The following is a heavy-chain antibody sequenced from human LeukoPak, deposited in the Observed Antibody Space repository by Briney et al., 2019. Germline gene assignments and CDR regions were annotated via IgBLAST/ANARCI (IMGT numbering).Heavy chain of an antibody. CDR1: GYTLTELS. V-gene: IGHV1-24*01. Sequence: ASVKVSCKVSGYTLTELSMHWVRQAPGKGLEWMGGFDPEDGETIYAQKFQGRVTMTEDTSTDTAYMELSSLRSEDTAVYFCARATLSDYYFNYWGQGTLVTVSS. CDR2: FDPEDGET. J-gene: IGHJ4*02. CDR3: ARATLSDYYFNY.